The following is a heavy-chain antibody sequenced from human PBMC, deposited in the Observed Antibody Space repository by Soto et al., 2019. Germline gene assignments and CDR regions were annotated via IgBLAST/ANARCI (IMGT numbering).Heavy chain of an antibody. CDR2: ISSSSSTI. CDR3: AKTLWFGELLSAFDI. Sequence: EVQLVESGGGLVQPGGSLRLSCAASGFTFSSYSMNWVRQAPGKGLEWVSYISSSSSTIYYADSVKGRFTISRDNAKNSLYLQMNSLRAEDTAVYYCAKTLWFGELLSAFDIWCQGTMVTVSS. D-gene: IGHD3-10*01. CDR1: GFTFSSYS. J-gene: IGHJ3*02. V-gene: IGHV3-48*01.